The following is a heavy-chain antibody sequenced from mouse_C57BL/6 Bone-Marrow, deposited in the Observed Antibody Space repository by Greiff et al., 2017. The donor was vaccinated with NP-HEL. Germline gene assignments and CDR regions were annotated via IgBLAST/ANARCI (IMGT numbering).Heavy chain of an antibody. CDR2: IYPRSGNT. D-gene: IGHD2-4*01. CDR1: GYTFTSYG. Sequence: VQLQQSGAELARPGASVKLSCKASGYTFTSYGISWVKQRTGQGLEWIGEIYPRSGNTYYNEKFKGKATLTADKSSSTAYMELRSLTSEDSAVYFCARGGGDDYDKNWYFDVWGTGTTVTVSS. V-gene: IGHV1-81*01. J-gene: IGHJ1*03. CDR3: ARGGGDDYDKNWYFDV.